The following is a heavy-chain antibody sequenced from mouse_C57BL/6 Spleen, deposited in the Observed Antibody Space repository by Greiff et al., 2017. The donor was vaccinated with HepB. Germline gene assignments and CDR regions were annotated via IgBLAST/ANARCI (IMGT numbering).Heavy chain of an antibody. J-gene: IGHJ1*03. CDR2: INPNNGGT. V-gene: IGHV1-18*01. D-gene: IGHD2-4*01. CDR1: GYTFTDYN. Sequence: EVQLQQSGPELVKPGASVKIPCKASGYTFTDYNMDWVKQSHGKSLEWIGDINPNNGGTIYNQKFKGKATLTVDKSSSTAYMELRSLTSEDTAVYYCAKDHYDSDEGYFDVWGTGTTVTVSS. CDR3: AKDHYDSDEGYFDV.